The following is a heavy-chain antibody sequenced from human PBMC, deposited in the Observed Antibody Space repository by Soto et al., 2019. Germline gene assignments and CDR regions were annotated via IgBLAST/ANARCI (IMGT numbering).Heavy chain of an antibody. CDR3: ARDNVYGSETYFSWFDP. J-gene: IGHJ5*02. V-gene: IGHV4-4*02. D-gene: IGHD3-10*01. Sequence: SETLSLTCTVSGGSISSSHWWSWVRQPPGKGLEWIGVIYHRGITNYNPSLNSRVTISVDKSKNQFSLKLSSVTAADTAVYYCARDNVYGSETYFSWFDPWGQGTMVTVSS. CDR1: GGSISSSHW. CDR2: IYHRGIT.